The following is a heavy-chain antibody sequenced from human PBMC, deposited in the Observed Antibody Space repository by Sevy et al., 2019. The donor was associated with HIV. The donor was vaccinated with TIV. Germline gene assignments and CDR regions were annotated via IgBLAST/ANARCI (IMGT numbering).Heavy chain of an antibody. J-gene: IGHJ4*02. CDR2: ISWNSGSI. CDR3: AKDTIGAASGFPKY. Sequence: GGSLRLSCAASGFTFDDYAMHWVRQAPGKGLEWVSGISWNSGSIGYADSVKGRFTISIDNAKNSLYLQMNSLRAEDTALYYCAKDTIGAASGFPKYWGQGTLVTVSS. CDR1: GFTFDDYA. V-gene: IGHV3-9*01. D-gene: IGHD5-12*01.